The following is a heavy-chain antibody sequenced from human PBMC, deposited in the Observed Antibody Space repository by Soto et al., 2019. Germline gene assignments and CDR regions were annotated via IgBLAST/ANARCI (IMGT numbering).Heavy chain of an antibody. V-gene: IGHV3-23*01. CDR2: ISGSGGST. D-gene: IGHD2-21*02. Sequence: GGSLRLSCAASGFTFSSYAMSWVRQAPGKGLEWVSAISGSGGSTYYADSVKGRFTISRDNSKNTLYLQMNSLRAEDTAVYYCAKVPNFSGVTGDGYFQHWGQGTLVTVSS. J-gene: IGHJ1*01. CDR1: GFTFSSYA. CDR3: AKVPNFSGVTGDGYFQH.